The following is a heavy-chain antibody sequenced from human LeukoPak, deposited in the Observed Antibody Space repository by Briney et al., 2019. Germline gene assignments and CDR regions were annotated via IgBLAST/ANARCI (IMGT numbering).Heavy chain of an antibody. CDR1: GYSISSGYY. Sequence: SETLSLTCAVSGYSISSGYYWGWIRQPPGKGLEWIGSIYHSGSTYYNPSLKSRVTISVDTSKNQFSLKLSSVTAADTAVYYCAGTMVREAPFDYWGQGTLVNVSS. CDR3: AGTMVREAPFDY. CDR2: IYHSGST. J-gene: IGHJ4*02. D-gene: IGHD3-10*01. V-gene: IGHV4-38-2*01.